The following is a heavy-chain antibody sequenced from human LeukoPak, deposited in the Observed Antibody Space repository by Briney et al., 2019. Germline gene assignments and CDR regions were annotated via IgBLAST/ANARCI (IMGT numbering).Heavy chain of an antibody. V-gene: IGHV1-18*01. CDR3: ARDLADYGGNSVNY. J-gene: IGHJ4*02. D-gene: IGHD4-23*01. Sequence: ASVKVSCKASGYTFTSYGISWLRQAPGQGLEWMGWISAYNGNTNYAQKLQGRVTMTTDTSTSTAYMELRSLRSDDTAVCYCARDLADYGGNSVNYWGQGTLVTVSS. CDR2: ISAYNGNT. CDR1: GYTFTSYG.